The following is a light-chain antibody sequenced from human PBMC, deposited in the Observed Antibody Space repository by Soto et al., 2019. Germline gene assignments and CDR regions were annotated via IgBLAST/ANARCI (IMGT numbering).Light chain of an antibody. CDR3: QQRSNWPPYT. V-gene: IGKV3-11*01. Sequence: EIVLTQSPATLSLSPGERATLSCRASQSVSSYLAWYQQKPGQAPRLLIYDASNRATGIPARFSGSGSGTDFTLTISILGPEDVVVYYCQQRSNWPPYTFGQGTKLEIK. CDR1: QSVSSY. J-gene: IGKJ2*01. CDR2: DAS.